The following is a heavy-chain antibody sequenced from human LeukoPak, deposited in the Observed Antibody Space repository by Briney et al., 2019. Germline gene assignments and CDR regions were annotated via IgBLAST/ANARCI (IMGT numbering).Heavy chain of an antibody. V-gene: IGHV1-2*02. CDR1: GYTFTGYY. J-gene: IGHJ4*02. D-gene: IGHD3-22*01. CDR2: ISPNSGGT. CDR3: ARDHDYYDSSGYPH. Sequence: ASVKVSCKASGYTFTGYYMHWVRQAPGQGLEWMGWISPNSGGTNYAQKFQGRVTMTRDTSISTAYMELSRLRSDDTAVYYCARDHDYYDSSGYPHWGQGTLVTVSS.